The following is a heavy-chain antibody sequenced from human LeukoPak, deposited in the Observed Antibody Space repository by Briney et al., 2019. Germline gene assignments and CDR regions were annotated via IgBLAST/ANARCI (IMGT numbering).Heavy chain of an antibody. J-gene: IGHJ5*02. Sequence: SETLSLTCTVSGGSISSSSYYWGWIRQPPGKGLEWIGSIYYSGSTYYNPSLKSRVTISVDTSKNQFSLKLSSVTAADTAVYYCATIFGAASNHQNWFDPWGQGTLVTVSS. CDR3: ATIFGAASNHQNWFDP. D-gene: IGHD3-3*01. V-gene: IGHV4-39*01. CDR2: IYYSGST. CDR1: GGSISSSSYY.